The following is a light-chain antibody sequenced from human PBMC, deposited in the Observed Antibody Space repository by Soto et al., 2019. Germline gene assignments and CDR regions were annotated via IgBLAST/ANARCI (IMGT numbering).Light chain of an antibody. J-gene: IGKJ1*01. V-gene: IGKV3-11*01. CDR2: VTS. CDR1: QSVSSF. Sequence: EIVLTQSPATLSLSPGERATLSCRASQSVSSFLAWYQQKPGQAPRLLIYVTSTRATGIPARFGGSGSGTDFTLTISSLQPEDFAVYYCKQHHNWPWTFGQGTKVEIK. CDR3: KQHHNWPWT.